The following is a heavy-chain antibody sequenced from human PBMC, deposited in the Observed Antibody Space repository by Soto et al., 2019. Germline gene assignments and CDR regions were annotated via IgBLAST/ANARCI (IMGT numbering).Heavy chain of an antibody. CDR1: GFTFSSYE. Sequence: GGSLRLSCAASGFTFSSYEMNWVRQAPGKGLEWVSYISSSGGTIYYADSVKGRFTISRDNAKNSLYLQMNSLRAEDTAVYYCARDEFLSDGYNGPFDYWGQGTLVTVSS. CDR3: ARDEFLSDGYNGPFDY. J-gene: IGHJ4*02. CDR2: ISSSGGTI. V-gene: IGHV3-48*03. D-gene: IGHD5-12*01.